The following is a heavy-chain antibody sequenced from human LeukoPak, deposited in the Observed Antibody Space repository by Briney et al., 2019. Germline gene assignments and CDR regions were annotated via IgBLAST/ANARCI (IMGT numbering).Heavy chain of an antibody. D-gene: IGHD3-16*01. J-gene: IGHJ6*03. CDR3: AKDRGIFQLYYYMDV. CDR2: IWYGGSNK. V-gene: IGHV3-30*02. CDR1: GFTFSSYG. Sequence: GGSLRLSCAASGFTFSSYGMHWVRQAPGKGLEWVAVIWYGGSNKYYADSVKGRFTISRDNSKNTLYLQMNSLRAEDTAVYYCAKDRGIFQLYYYMDVWGKGTTVTVSS.